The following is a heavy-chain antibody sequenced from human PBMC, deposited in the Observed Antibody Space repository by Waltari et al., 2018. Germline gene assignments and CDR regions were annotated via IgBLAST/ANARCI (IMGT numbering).Heavy chain of an antibody. CDR2: IIPIVGTA. Sequence: QLEPWGAVVKTGASAVEACCAAAGGFFSSDAISGLRQPPQQLLEWMGGIIPIVGTANYEQKFQGRVTITADESTSTAYMELSSLRSEDTAVYYCARTEVVRSHYYYYGMDVWGQGTTVTVSS. D-gene: IGHD2-2*01. V-gene: IGHV1-69*01. CDR1: GGFFSSDA. CDR3: ARTEVVRSHYYYYGMDV. J-gene: IGHJ6*02.